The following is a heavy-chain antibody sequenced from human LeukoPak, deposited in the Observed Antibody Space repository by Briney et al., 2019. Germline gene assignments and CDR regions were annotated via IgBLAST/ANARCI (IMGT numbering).Heavy chain of an antibody. Sequence: KPSETLSLTCAVYGGSFSGYYWSWIRQPPGKGLEWIGEINHSGSTNYNPSLKSRVTISVDTSKNQFSLKLSSVTAADTAVYYCAGTSIAAAGPFDYWGQGTLVTVSS. CDR2: INHSGST. J-gene: IGHJ4*02. D-gene: IGHD6-13*01. V-gene: IGHV4-34*01. CDR1: GGSFSGYY. CDR3: AGTSIAAAGPFDY.